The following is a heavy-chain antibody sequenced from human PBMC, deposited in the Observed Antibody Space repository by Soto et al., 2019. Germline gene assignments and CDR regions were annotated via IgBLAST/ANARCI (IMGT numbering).Heavy chain of an antibody. D-gene: IGHD2-2*01. CDR3: AGAIVVVPAARWFDP. CDR2: IIPIFGTA. Sequence: ASVKVSCKASGGTFSSYAISWVRQGPGQGLEWMGGIIPIFGTANYAQKFQGRVTITADKSTSTAYMELSSLRSEDTAVYYCAGAIVVVPAARWFDPWGQGTLVTVSS. CDR1: GGTFSSYA. V-gene: IGHV1-69*06. J-gene: IGHJ5*02.